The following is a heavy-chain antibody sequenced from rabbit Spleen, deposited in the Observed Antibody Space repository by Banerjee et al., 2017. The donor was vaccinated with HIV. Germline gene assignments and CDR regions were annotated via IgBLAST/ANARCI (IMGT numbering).Heavy chain of an antibody. D-gene: IGHD7-1*01. CDR1: AFSFSDRDV. CDR2: IAAGVSYTT. Sequence: QEQLVESGGGLVKPEGSLTLTCKASAFSFSDRDVMCWVRQAPGKGPEWIACIAAGVSYTTYYATWAKGRFTISNPSSTTVTLQMTSLTAADTATYFCARFYAGYGDFGFAAMWGPGTLVTVS. V-gene: IGHV1S45*01. CDR3: ARFYAGYGDFGFAAM. J-gene: IGHJ4*01.